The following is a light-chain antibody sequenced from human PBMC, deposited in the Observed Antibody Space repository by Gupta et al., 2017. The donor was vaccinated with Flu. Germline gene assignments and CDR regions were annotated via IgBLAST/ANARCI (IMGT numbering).Light chain of an antibody. Sequence: DIVMTKSPYSLAVSLGEMATINCKSSQSLLYSSNNKNYLSWYQQTPGQPPKLLIYWASNRESGVPDRFSGSGSGTDFTLTVSSLQAEDVAVYYCQQDYSSPPTFGQGTKVEIK. CDR3: QQDYSSPPT. V-gene: IGKV4-1*01. CDR2: WAS. J-gene: IGKJ1*01. CDR1: QSLLYSSNNKNY.